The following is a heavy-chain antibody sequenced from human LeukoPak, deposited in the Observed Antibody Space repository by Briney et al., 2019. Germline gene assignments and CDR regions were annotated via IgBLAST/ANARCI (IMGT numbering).Heavy chain of an antibody. CDR3: ARDLDGGYYFDY. CDR2: ISWNSGSI. V-gene: IGHV3-9*01. D-gene: IGHD4-23*01. CDR1: GFTFDDYA. Sequence: GGSLRLSCAASGFTFDDYAMHWVRQGPGKGLEWVSGISWNSGSIGYADSVKGRFTISRDNAKNSLYLQMNSLRAEDTAVYYCARDLDGGYYFDYWGQGTLVTVSS. J-gene: IGHJ4*02.